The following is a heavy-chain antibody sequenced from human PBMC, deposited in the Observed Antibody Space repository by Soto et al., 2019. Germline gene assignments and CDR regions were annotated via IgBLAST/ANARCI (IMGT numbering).Heavy chain of an antibody. V-gene: IGHV1-18*01. Sequence: QVQLMQSGAEVKKPGASVKVTCKASGYTFTSYGISWVRQAPGQGLEWMGWFNSYNGNTNYAQKLQGRVTMTTDTSTSTAYMELRSLRSDDTAVYYCARVEYGHNYYFYWGQGTLVTVSS. CDR1: GYTFTSYG. J-gene: IGHJ4*02. CDR3: ARVEYGHNYYFY. D-gene: IGHD1-26*01. CDR2: FNSYNGNT.